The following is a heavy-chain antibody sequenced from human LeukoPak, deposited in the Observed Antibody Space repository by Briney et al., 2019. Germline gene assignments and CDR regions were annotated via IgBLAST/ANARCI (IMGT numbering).Heavy chain of an antibody. D-gene: IGHD3-3*01. V-gene: IGHV1-2*02. Sequence: GASVKVSCKASGYTSTGYYMHWVRQAPGQGLEWMGWINPNSGGTNYAQKFQGRVTMTRDTSISTAYMELSRLRSDDTAVYYCARDLLKYDFWSGQSGYYFDYWGQGTLVTVSS. J-gene: IGHJ4*02. CDR1: GYTSTGYY. CDR2: INPNSGGT. CDR3: ARDLLKYDFWSGQSGYYFDY.